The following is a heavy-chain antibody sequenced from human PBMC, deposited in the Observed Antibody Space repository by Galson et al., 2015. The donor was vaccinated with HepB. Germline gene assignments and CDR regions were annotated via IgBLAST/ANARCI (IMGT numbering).Heavy chain of an antibody. CDR2: IRSRAQRYAT. CDR3: FSRVLDLLA. J-gene: IGHJ5*02. CDR1: GFTFSGAS. Sequence: SLRLSCAASGFTFSGASMTWVRKASGKGLEWIGRIRSRAQRYATTYGASVKGRFTISRDDSQNTAYLQMSSLKTEDTAVYYRFSRVLDLLAWGQGTLVTVSS. V-gene: IGHV3-73*01.